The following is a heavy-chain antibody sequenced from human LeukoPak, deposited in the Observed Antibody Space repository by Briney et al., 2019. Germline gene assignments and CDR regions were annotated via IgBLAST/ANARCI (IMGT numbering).Heavy chain of an antibody. CDR1: GGSISSSHW. CDR3: ARDGGLGHCSITSCPGDGMDV. CDR2: IYHSGST. Sequence: SGTLSLTCAVSGGSISSSHWWSWVRQPPGKGLEWIGEIYHSGSTNYNPSLKSRVTISVDKSKNQFSLKLSSVTAADTAVYHCARDGGLGHCSITSCPGDGMDVWGQGTTVTVSS. D-gene: IGHD2-2*03. J-gene: IGHJ6*02. V-gene: IGHV4-4*02.